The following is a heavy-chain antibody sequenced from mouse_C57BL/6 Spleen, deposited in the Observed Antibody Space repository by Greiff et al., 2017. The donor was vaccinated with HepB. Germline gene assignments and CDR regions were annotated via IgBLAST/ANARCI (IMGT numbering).Heavy chain of an antibody. Sequence: QVQLQQSGAELVRPGSSVKLSCKASGYTFTSYWMDWVKQRPGQGLEWIGNIYPSDSETHYNQKFKDKATLTVDKSSSTAYMQLISLTSEVSAVYSCARPTSYYGSSSLFAYWGQGTLVTVSA. CDR3: ARPTSYYGSSSLFAY. CDR2: IYPSDSET. CDR1: GYTFTSYW. V-gene: IGHV1-61*01. D-gene: IGHD1-1*01. J-gene: IGHJ3*01.